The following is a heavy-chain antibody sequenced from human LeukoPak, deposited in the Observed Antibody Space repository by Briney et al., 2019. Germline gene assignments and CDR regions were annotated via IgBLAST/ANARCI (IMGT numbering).Heavy chain of an antibody. J-gene: IGHJ4*02. CDR2: INPNSGGT. D-gene: IGHD6-19*01. CDR1: GYTFTGYY. CDR3: AREGSIAVAGGFLNY. V-gene: IGHV1-2*02. Sequence: GASVKVSCKASGYTFTGYYMHWVRQAPGQGLEWMGCINPNSGGTNYAQKFQGRVTMTRDTSISTAYMELSRLRSDDTAVYYCAREGSIAVAGGFLNYWGQGTLVTVSS.